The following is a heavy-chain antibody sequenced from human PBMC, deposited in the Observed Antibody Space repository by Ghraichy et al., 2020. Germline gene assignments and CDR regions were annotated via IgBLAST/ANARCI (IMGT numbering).Heavy chain of an antibody. D-gene: IGHD2-2*01. J-gene: IGHJ6*03. Sequence: SQTLSLTCAVSGYSISSGYYWGWIRQPPGKGLEWIGSIYHSGSTYYNPSLKSRVTISVDTSKNQFSLKLSSVTAADTAVYYCARDRGQRIDIVVKRRYGYMDVWGKGTTVTVSS. CDR2: IYHSGST. CDR3: ARDRGQRIDIVVKRRYGYMDV. V-gene: IGHV4-38-2*02. CDR1: GYSISSGYY.